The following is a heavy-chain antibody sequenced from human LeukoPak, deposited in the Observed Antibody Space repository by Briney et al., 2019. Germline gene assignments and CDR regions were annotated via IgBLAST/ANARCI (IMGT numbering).Heavy chain of an antibody. CDR2: IYYSGST. CDR3: ARDLRGDAFDI. D-gene: IGHD4-17*01. Sequence: SETLSLTCTVSGGSISSYNWSWIRQPPGKGLEWIGYIYYSGSTNYNPSLKSRVTISVDTSMNQFSLKLSSVTAADTAVYYCARDLRGDAFDIWGQGTMVTVSS. CDR1: GGSISSYN. J-gene: IGHJ3*02. V-gene: IGHV4-59*01.